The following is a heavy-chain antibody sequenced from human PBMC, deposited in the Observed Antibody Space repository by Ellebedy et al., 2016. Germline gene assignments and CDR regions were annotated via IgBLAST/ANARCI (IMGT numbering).Heavy chain of an antibody. D-gene: IGHD4-17*01. J-gene: IGHJ4*02. CDR1: GFTFRNFF. V-gene: IGHV3-23*01. CDR2: ISGDGDTT. Sequence: GGSLRLSXVASGFTFRNFFMSWVRQAPGGGLEWISTISGDGDTTFSADSVKGRFTISRDNFRNTLYLQMNSLRAEDTAVYYCYYGHYSGSWGQGTLVTVSS. CDR3: YYGHYSGS.